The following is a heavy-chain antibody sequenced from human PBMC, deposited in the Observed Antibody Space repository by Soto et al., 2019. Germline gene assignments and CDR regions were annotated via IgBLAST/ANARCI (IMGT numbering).Heavy chain of an antibody. V-gene: IGHV1-2*04. CDR3: AREYCSGGNCNAFDI. Sequence: ASVKVTCKASGYTFTGYYMHWVRQAPGQGLEWMGWINPNSGGTNYAQKFQGWVTMTRDTSISTAYMELSRLRSDDTAVYYCAREYCSGGNCNAFDIWGQGTMVTVSS. CDR2: INPNSGGT. D-gene: IGHD2-15*01. J-gene: IGHJ3*02. CDR1: GYTFTGYY.